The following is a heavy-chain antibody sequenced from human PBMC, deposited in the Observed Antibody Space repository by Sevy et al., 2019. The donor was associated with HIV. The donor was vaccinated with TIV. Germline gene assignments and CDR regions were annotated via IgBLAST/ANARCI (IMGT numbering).Heavy chain of an antibody. CDR2: ISGNGGYT. CDR3: AKGSTSSSEVGYFDY. CDR1: GFTFSSYA. D-gene: IGHD2-2*01. J-gene: IGHJ4*02. Sequence: GGSLRLSCAASGFTFSSYAMSWVRQAPGKGLEWVSVISGNGGYTYYADSVKGRFTISRDTSKNTLYLQMNNLRAEDTAVYYCAKGSTSSSEVGYFDYWGQGTLVTVSS. V-gene: IGHV3-23*01.